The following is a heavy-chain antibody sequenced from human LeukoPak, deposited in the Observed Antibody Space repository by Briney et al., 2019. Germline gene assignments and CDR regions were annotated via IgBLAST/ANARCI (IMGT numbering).Heavy chain of an antibody. D-gene: IGHD6-19*01. CDR3: ARDRIAVAYFDY. V-gene: IGHV3-21*01. CDR1: GFTFSSYS. Sequence: GGSLRLSCAASGFTFSSYSMNWVRQAPGKGLEWVSSISSSSSYIYCADSVKGRFTISRDNAKNSLYLQMNSLRAEDTAVYYCARDRIAVAYFDYWGQGTLVTVSS. CDR2: ISSSSSYI. J-gene: IGHJ4*02.